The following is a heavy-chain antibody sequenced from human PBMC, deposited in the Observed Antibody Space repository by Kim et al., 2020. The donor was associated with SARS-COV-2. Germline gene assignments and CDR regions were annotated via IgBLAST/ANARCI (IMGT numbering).Heavy chain of an antibody. V-gene: IGHV3-74*01. D-gene: IGHD5-18*01. CDR2: INPDGTST. CDR1: GFTFSTYW. Sequence: GSLRLSCAASGFTFSTYWMHWVRQAPGKGLVWVSRINPDGTSTNYADSVKGRFSVSRDNAKNTLYLQMNSLRAEDTAVYYCARDHSPISYGFLGARWGQGTLVTVSS. J-gene: IGHJ4*02. CDR3: ARDHSPISYGFLGAR.